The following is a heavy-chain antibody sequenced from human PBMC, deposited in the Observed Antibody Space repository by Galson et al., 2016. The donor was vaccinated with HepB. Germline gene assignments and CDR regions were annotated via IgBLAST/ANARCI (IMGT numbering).Heavy chain of an antibody. CDR3: GSPEYSSSYYYYYGMDV. Sequence: SVKVSCKASGGTFNSNAISWVRQAPGQGLEWIGKIIPILGITNYAQKIQGRVTITADKSTSTAYMELSSLTSEDTAVYYCGSPEYSSSYYYYYGMDVWGQGTTVTVSS. CDR1: GGTFNSNA. J-gene: IGHJ6*02. CDR2: IIPILGIT. V-gene: IGHV1-69*04. D-gene: IGHD6-6*01.